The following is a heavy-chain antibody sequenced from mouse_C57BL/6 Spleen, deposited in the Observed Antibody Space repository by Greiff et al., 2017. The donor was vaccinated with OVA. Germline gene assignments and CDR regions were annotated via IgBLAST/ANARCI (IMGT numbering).Heavy chain of an antibody. CDR1: GYTFTSYW. CDR2: INPSNGGT. D-gene: IGHD1-1*01. J-gene: IGHJ4*01. Sequence: QVQLQQSGTELVKPGASVKLSCKASGYTFTSYWMHWVKQRPGQGLEWIGNINPSNGGTNYNEKFKSKATLTVDKSSSTAYMQLSSLTSEDSAVYYCARDGSSYDYAMDYWGQGTSVTVSS. V-gene: IGHV1-53*01. CDR3: ARDGSSYDYAMDY.